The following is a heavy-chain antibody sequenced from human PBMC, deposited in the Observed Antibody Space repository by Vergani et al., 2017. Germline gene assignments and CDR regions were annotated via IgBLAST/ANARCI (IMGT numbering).Heavy chain of an antibody. CDR3: AGVAIYDSSGYYYPLDYFDY. J-gene: IGHJ4*02. Sequence: QVQLVQSGAEVKKPGSSVKVSCKASGGTFSSYAISWVRQAPGQGLEWMGRIIPIFGTANYAQKFQGRVTITADESTSTAYMELSSLRSEDTAVCYCAGVAIYDSSGYYYPLDYFDYWGQGTLVTVSS. D-gene: IGHD3-22*01. CDR1: GGTFSSYA. CDR2: IIPIFGTA. V-gene: IGHV1-69*13.